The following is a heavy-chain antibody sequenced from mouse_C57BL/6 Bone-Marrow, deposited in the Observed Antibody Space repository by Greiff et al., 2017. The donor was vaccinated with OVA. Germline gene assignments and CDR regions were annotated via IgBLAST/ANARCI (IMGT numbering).Heavy chain of an antibody. CDR2: INPSSGYT. CDR3: ARVWHHWYFYV. Sequence: VQLQQSGADLAKPGASVKLSCKASGYTFTDYWMHWVKQRPGQGLEWIGYINPSSGYTKYNQKFKDKATLTADKSSSTAYMQLSSLTYEDSEVYNCARVWHHWYFYVWGTGTTVTVSS. V-gene: IGHV1-7*01. J-gene: IGHJ1*03. CDR1: GYTFTDYW.